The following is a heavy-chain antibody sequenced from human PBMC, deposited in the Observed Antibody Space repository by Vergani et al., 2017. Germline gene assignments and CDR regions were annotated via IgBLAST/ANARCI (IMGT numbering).Heavy chain of an antibody. CDR2: IKSDGSIT. Sequence: DVHQAESGGGFFQPGGSLRLSCSASGFSFNSYWMHWVRQVPGKGLLWVSRIKSDGSITAYADSVKGRFTISRDNAQNTLYLQMNSLRVEDTGVYYCARARCIETCYMSNWLDSWGQGTLVTVSS. D-gene: IGHD3-9*01. V-gene: IGHV3-74*03. J-gene: IGHJ5*01. CDR1: GFSFNSYW. CDR3: ARARCIETCYMSNWLDS.